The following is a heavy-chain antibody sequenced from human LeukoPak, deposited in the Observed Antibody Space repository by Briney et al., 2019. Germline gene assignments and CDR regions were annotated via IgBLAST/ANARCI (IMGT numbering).Heavy chain of an antibody. Sequence: GGSLRLSCAASRFTFSSYAMNWVRQAPGKGLEWVSYISSSGSTIYYADSVKGRFTISRDNAKNSLYLQMNSLRAEDTAVYYCAELGITMIGGVWGKGTTVTISS. D-gene: IGHD3-10*02. V-gene: IGHV3-48*03. CDR2: ISSSGSTI. CDR3: AELGITMIGGV. J-gene: IGHJ6*04. CDR1: RFTFSSYA.